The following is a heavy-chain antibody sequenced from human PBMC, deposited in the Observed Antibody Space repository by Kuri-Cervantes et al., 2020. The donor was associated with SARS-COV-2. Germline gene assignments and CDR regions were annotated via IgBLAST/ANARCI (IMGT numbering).Heavy chain of an antibody. J-gene: IGHJ4*02. D-gene: IGHD3-3*01. V-gene: IGHV3-33*01. CDR3: ARWSGSVYFDY. CDR1: GFTLSSNG. CDR2: IWNDGSNR. Sequence: GGSRRLSCAASGFTLSSNGMHWVRPVPGKGLEWVAVIWNDGSNRYYSDSVKGRFRISRDNSKNTLYLQMNSLRADDTAVYYCARWSGSVYFDYWGQGTLVTVSS.